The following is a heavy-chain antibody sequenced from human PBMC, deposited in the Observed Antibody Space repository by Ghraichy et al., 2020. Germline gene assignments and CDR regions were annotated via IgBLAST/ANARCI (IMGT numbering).Heavy chain of an antibody. CDR1: GGSISSYY. V-gene: IGHV4-59*08. D-gene: IGHD3-10*01. J-gene: IGHJ3*02. Sequence: SETLSLTCTVSGGSISSYYWSWIRQPPGKGLEWIGYIYYSGSTNYNPSLKSRVTISVDTSKNQFSLKLSSVTAADTAVYYCARHERALSYVQLWAFDIWGQGTMVTVSS. CDR2: IYYSGST. CDR3: ARHERALSYVQLWAFDI.